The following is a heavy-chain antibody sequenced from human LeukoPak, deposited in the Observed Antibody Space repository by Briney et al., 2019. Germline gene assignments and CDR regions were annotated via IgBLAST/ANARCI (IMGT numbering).Heavy chain of an antibody. CDR3: ARDTVNGPFVISLDL. CDR2: INSADNVE. V-gene: IGHV3-21*06. D-gene: IGHD2-8*01. Sequence: PGGSLRLSCSASAFTFSLYWMTWVRQAPGKGPEWVAHINSADNVEYYTDSVRGRFTMSRDNAKDLLYLQMNSLRDEDTAVYYCARDTVNGPFVISLDLWGQGVLVTVSS. CDR1: AFTFSLYW. J-gene: IGHJ5*02.